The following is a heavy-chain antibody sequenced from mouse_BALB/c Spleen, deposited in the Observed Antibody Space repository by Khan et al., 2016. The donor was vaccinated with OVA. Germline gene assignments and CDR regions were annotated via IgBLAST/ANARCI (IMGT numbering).Heavy chain of an antibody. CDR1: GYTFTNYW. D-gene: IGHD2-1*01. Sequence: QVQLQQSAAELVKPGASVKLSCKTSGYTFTNYWIQWIKQRPGQGLEWIGEIFPGTGTTYYNENFKGKATLTIDTSSTTAYMQLSSLTSEDSAVYFCARGYFGNYEFAYWGQGTLVTVSA. J-gene: IGHJ3*01. CDR2: IFPGTGTT. V-gene: IGHV1S132*01. CDR3: ARGYFGNYEFAY.